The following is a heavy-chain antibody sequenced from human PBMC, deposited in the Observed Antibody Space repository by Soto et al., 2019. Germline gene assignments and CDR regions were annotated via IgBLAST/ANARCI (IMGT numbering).Heavy chain of an antibody. CDR1: GFRFSDYY. D-gene: IGHD1-26*01. J-gene: IGHJ4*02. CDR2: IDSSSGYT. V-gene: IGHV3-11*05. Sequence: GGSLRLSCAASGFRFSDYYMSWIRQAPGKGLEWISYIDSSSGYTNYADSVKGRFTISRDNAKNSLYLQVSSLRAEDTAIYYCARDLRRNSGSYFDYWGQGTPVTVSS. CDR3: ARDLRRNSGSYFDY.